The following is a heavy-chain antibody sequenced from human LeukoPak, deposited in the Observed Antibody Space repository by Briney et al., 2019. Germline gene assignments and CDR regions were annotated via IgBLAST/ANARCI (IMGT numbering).Heavy chain of an antibody. CDR2: IIPIFGTA. D-gene: IGHD5-18*01. CDR3: ARGDLYSYGGYYYYGMDV. Sequence: SVKVSCKASGGTFSSYAISWVRQAPGQGLEWMGGIIPIFGTANYAQKFQGRVTITADESTSTAYMELSSLRSEDTAVYYCARGDLYSYGGYYYYGMDVWGQGTTVTVSS. CDR1: GGTFSSYA. V-gene: IGHV1-69*13. J-gene: IGHJ6*02.